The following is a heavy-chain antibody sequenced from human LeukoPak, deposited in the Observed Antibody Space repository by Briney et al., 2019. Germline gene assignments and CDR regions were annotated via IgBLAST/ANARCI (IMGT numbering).Heavy chain of an antibody. V-gene: IGHV4-30-4*01. J-gene: IGHJ4*02. CDR1: GGSISSGDYY. CDR3: ARGQWCCSSGWSLSYYFDY. Sequence: SQTLSLTCTVSGGSISSGDYYWSWIRQPPGTGLEWIGYIYYSGSTYYNPSLKSRVTISVDTSKNQFSLKLSSVTAADTAVYYCARGQWCCSSGWSLSYYFDYWGQGTLVTVSS. D-gene: IGHD6-19*01. CDR2: IYYSGST.